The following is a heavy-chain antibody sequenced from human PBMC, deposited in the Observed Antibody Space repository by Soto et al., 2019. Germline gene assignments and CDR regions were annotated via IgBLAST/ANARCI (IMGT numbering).Heavy chain of an antibody. Sequence: XGSLRLSCAASGFSVRSYYLNWVRQAPGSGLEWVSSISPSSSFLSYADSVKGRFTISRDNAKSSVHLQMNSLRAEDTAVYFCARVGTDYGSGSPYYSDYWGQGNLATVSS. CDR3: ARVGTDYGSGSPYYSDY. CDR1: GFSVRSYY. V-gene: IGHV3-21*06. D-gene: IGHD3-10*01. J-gene: IGHJ4*02. CDR2: ISPSSSFL.